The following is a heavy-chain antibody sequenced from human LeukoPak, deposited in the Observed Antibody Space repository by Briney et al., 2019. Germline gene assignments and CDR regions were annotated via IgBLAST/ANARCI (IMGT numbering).Heavy chain of an antibody. CDR2: IHYDGTIT. D-gene: IGHD3-10*01. CDR1: GFTFSAYG. CDR3: AKGSGITMVRGAPSNAFDI. V-gene: IGHV3-30*02. Sequence: GGSLRLSCAASGFTFSAYGVHWVRQAPGKGLEWVAFIHYDGTITYYADSVKGRFTISRDNSKNTLYLQMNSLRAEDTAVYYCAKGSGITMVRGAPSNAFDIWGQGTMVTVSS. J-gene: IGHJ3*02.